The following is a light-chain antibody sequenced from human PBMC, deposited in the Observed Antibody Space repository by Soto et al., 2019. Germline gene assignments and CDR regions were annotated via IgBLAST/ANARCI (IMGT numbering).Light chain of an antibody. CDR2: SNN. CDR1: SSSIGSNT. V-gene: IGLV1-44*01. CDR3: AAWDDSLNGVV. Sequence: QSVLTQPPSASGTPGQRVSISCSGSSSSIGSNTVSWYQQLPGTAPKLLIYSNNQRPSGVPDRFSGSKSGTSASLAISGLQSEDEADYYCAAWDDSLNGVVFGGGTKVTVL. J-gene: IGLJ2*01.